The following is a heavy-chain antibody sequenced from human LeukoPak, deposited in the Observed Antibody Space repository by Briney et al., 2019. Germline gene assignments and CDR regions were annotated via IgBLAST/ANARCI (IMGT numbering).Heavy chain of an antibody. CDR1: GGSISNSY. CDR2: VHYTGRT. V-gene: IGHV4-59*12. J-gene: IGHJ4*02. CDR3: ASLSMVRGVIIRHVIDY. Sequence: SETLSLTCTVSGGSISNSYWSWVRQPPGKGLEWIGYVHYTGRTNYNPSLKSRVTTSVDTSKNQFSLKLSSVTAADTAVYYCASLSMVRGVIIRHVIDYWGQGTLVTVSS. D-gene: IGHD3-10*01.